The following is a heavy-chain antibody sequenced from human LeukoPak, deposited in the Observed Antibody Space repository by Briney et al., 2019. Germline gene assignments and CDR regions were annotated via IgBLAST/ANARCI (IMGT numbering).Heavy chain of an antibody. V-gene: IGHV4-59*01. CDR1: GGSISSYY. J-gene: IGHJ3*02. Sequence: PSETLSLTCTVSGGSISSYYWSWIRQPPGKGLEWIGYISYSGSINYNPSLKSRVTISADTSKNQFSLNLSSVSAADTAVYYCARQYSGYDYDAFDIWGQGTMVTVSS. CDR3: ARQYSGYDYDAFDI. CDR2: ISYSGSI. D-gene: IGHD5-12*01.